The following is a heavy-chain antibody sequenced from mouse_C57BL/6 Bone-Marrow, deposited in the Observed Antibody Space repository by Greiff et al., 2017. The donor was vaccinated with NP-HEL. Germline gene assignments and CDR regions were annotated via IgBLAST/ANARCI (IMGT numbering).Heavy chain of an antibody. Sequence: QVQLQQPGAELVKPGASVKMSCKASGYTFTSYWITWVKQRPGQGLEWIGDIYPGSGSTNYNEKFKSKATLTVDTSSSTAYMQLSSLTSEDSAVYYCLLEIDYDGAWFAYWGQGTLVTVSA. CDR1: GYTFTSYW. J-gene: IGHJ3*01. CDR3: LLEIDYDGAWFAY. V-gene: IGHV1-55*01. CDR2: IYPGSGST. D-gene: IGHD2-4*01.